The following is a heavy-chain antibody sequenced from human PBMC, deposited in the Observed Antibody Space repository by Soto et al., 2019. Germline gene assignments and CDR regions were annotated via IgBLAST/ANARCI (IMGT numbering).Heavy chain of an antibody. CDR3: ARGDGPCGYDYIYFDY. V-gene: IGHV4-31*03. Sequence: QVQLQESGPGLVKPSQTLSLTCTVSGGSISSGGYYWSWIRQHPGKGLEWIGYIYYSGSTYYNPSLKSRVTISVDTSKNQFSLKLGSVTAADTAVYYCARGDGPCGYDYIYFDYWGQGTLVTVSS. CDR2: IYYSGST. CDR1: GGSISSGGYY. J-gene: IGHJ4*02. D-gene: IGHD5-12*01.